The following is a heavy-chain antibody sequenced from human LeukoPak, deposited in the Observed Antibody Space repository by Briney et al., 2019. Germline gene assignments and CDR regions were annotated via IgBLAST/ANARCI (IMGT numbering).Heavy chain of an antibody. CDR3: AIGKYCSSTSCYEGGWFDP. V-gene: IGHV4-39*07. Sequence: SETLSLTCTVSGGSISSSSYYWGWIRQPPGKGLEWIGSVYSSGSTYYNPSLKSRVTISVDTSKNQLSLKLSSVTAADTAVYYCAIGKYCSSTSCYEGGWFDPWGQGTLVTVSS. J-gene: IGHJ5*02. CDR1: GGSISSSSYY. D-gene: IGHD2-2*01. CDR2: VYSSGST.